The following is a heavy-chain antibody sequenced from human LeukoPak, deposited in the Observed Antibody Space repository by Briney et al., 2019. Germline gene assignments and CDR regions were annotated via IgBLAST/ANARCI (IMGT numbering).Heavy chain of an antibody. CDR3: ARDPSYYDWGSFDY. V-gene: IGHV3-7*04. Sequence: EGSLRLSCAASGFTFSSYLMSWVRQAPGKGLEWVANIKEDGSEKYYVDSVKGRFTISRDNAKNSLYLQMNSLRAEDTAVYYCARDPSYYDWGSFDYWGQGTLVSVSS. CDR2: IKEDGSEK. CDR1: GFTFSSYL. D-gene: IGHD3-10*01. J-gene: IGHJ4*02.